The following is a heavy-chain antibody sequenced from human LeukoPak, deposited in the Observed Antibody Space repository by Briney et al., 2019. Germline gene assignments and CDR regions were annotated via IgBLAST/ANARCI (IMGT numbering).Heavy chain of an antibody. J-gene: IGHJ5*02. CDR2: IKEDGSEK. V-gene: IGHV3-7*03. CDR1: GFTLSSYW. Sequence: GGSLRLSCTDSGFTLSSYWMSWVRQAPGKGLEWVANIKEDGSEKYYVDSVKGRFTISRDNARNSLSLQMNSLRTEDTAVYYCARQCSSTSCYFEFDPWGQGTLVTVSS. D-gene: IGHD2-2*01. CDR3: ARQCSSTSCYFEFDP.